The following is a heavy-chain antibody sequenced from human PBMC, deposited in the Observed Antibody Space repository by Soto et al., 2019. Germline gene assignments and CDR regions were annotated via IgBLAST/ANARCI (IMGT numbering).Heavy chain of an antibody. CDR1: GVSVTNGDYY. CDR3: ARQRRGGYWFDP. J-gene: IGHJ5*02. CDR2: IYYSETT. V-gene: IGHV4-30-4*01. Sequence: SETLSLTCAVSGVSVTNGDYYWIWMRQSPGKGLEWIGNIYYSETTSYNPSLNSRLSISIDTSRNQFSLQLTSVTAADTAIYYCARQRRGGYWFDPWGQGTLVTVS.